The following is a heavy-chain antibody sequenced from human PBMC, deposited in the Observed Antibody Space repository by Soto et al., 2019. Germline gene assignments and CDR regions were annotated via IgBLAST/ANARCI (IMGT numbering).Heavy chain of an antibody. V-gene: IGHV1-2*04. CDR1: GYTFTGYY. Sequence: ASVKVSCKASGYTFTGYYMHWVRQAPGQGLEWMGWINPNSGGTNYAQKFQGWVTMTRDTSISTAYMELSRLRSDDTAVYYCARSGGSSWYWNWFDPWGQGTLVTVSS. CDR2: INPNSGGT. D-gene: IGHD6-13*01. CDR3: ARSGGSSWYWNWFDP. J-gene: IGHJ5*02.